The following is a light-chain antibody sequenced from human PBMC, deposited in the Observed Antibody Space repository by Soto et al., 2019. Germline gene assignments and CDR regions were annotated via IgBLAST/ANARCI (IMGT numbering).Light chain of an antibody. V-gene: IGLV2-14*01. CDR3: SSYTSSSLYV. J-gene: IGLJ1*01. Sequence: SALTQPASVSGSPGQSITISCTGTSSDVGGYNYVSWYQQHPGKAPKLMIYEVSNRPSGGSNRFSGSRSGNTASLTISGLQAEDEADYYCSSYTSSSLYVFGTGTKVTVL. CDR1: SSDVGGYNY. CDR2: EVS.